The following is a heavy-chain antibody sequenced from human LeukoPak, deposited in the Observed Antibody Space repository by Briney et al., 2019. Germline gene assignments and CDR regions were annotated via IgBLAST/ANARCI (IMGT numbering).Heavy chain of an antibody. Sequence: GGSLRLSCAASGFTFSNYEMNWVRQAPGKGLEWVSYISDSGTTIYYGDSVKGRFTISRDNAKNSLYLQMNSLRAEDTALYYCARGYSNYGYVFDIWGQGTTVTVSS. CDR3: ARGYSNYGYVFDI. CDR1: GFTFSNYE. J-gene: IGHJ3*02. D-gene: IGHD4-11*01. CDR2: ISDSGTTI. V-gene: IGHV3-48*03.